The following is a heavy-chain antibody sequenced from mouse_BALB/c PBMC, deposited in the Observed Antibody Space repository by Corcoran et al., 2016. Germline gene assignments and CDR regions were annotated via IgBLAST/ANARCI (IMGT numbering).Heavy chain of an antibody. CDR3: ARGAYYGYSWFAY. V-gene: IGHV9-3-1*01. CDR2: INTYTGEP. D-gene: IGHD1-2*01. J-gene: IGHJ3*01. Sequence: QIQLVQSGPELKKPGETVKISCKASGYTFTNYGMKWVKQAPGKGLKWMGWINTYTGEPTYADDFKGRFAFSLETSASTAYLQINNLKKEDTATYFCARGAYYGYSWFAYWGQGTLVTVSA. CDR1: GYTFTNYG.